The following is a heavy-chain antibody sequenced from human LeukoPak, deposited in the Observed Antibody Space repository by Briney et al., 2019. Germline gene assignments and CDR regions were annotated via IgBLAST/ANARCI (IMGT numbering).Heavy chain of an antibody. V-gene: IGHV3-33*01. Sequence: GRSLRLSCAASGFTFSSYGMHWVRQAPGKGLEGVAIIWYDGSNEYYADSVKGRFTISRDNSKNTLYLQMNSLRAEDTAVYYCARALWPYYFDYWGQGTLVTVSS. CDR1: GFTFSSYG. D-gene: IGHD2-21*01. J-gene: IGHJ4*02. CDR2: IWYDGSNE. CDR3: ARALWPYYFDY.